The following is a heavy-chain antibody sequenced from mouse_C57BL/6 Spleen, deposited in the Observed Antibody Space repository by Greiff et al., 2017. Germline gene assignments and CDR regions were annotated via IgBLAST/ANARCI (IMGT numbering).Heavy chain of an antibody. J-gene: IGHJ3*01. CDR3: ARSYGNYVGAWFAY. Sequence: QVTLKVCGPGILQSSQTLSLTCSFSGFSLSTSGMGVSWIRQPSGKGLEWLAHIYWDDDKRYNPSLKSRLTISKDTSRNQVFLKITSVDTADTATYYCARSYGNYVGAWFAYWGQGTLVTVSA. CDR2: IYWDDDK. D-gene: IGHD2-1*01. V-gene: IGHV8-12*01. CDR1: GFSLSTSGMG.